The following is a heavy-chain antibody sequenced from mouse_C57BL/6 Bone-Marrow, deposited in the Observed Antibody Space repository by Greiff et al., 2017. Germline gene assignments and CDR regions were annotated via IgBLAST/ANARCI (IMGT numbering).Heavy chain of an antibody. J-gene: IGHJ1*03. CDR2: ISSGGSYT. D-gene: IGHD1-1*01. CDR3: ASPYYGSSYVKYCDV. V-gene: IGHV5-6*01. Sequence: EVKLVESGGDLVKPGGSLKLSCAASGFTFSSYGMSWVRQTPDKRLEWVATISSGGSYTYYPDSVKGRFTISRDNAKNTLYLQMSSLKSEDTAMYYCASPYYGSSYVKYCDVWGTGTTVTVSS. CDR1: GFTFSSYG.